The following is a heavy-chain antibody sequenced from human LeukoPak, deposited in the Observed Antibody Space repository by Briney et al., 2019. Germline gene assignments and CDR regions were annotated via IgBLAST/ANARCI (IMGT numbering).Heavy chain of an antibody. CDR2: ISYDGSNK. D-gene: IGHD3-10*01. CDR3: AREHGSGSYGPYYFDY. Sequence: GGSLRLSCAASGFTFSSYAMHWVRQAPGKGLEWVAVISYDGSNKYYADSVKGRFTISRDNAKNSLYLQMNSLRAEDTAVYYCAREHGSGSYGPYYFDYWGQGTLVTVSS. CDR1: GFTFSSYA. J-gene: IGHJ4*02. V-gene: IGHV3-30-3*01.